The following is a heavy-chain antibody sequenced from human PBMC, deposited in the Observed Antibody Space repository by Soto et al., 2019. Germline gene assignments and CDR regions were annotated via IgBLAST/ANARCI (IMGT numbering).Heavy chain of an antibody. Sequence: SETLSLTCAVYGGSFSGYYWTWIRQPPGTGLEWIGEINHSGSTNYSPSLKSRVAISLDTSKNQFSLKLSSVTAADTAVYYCHARGPLPTAGNGEYYYYGMDGWGQGTTVTVSS. CDR3: HARGPLPTAGNGEYYYYGMDG. J-gene: IGHJ6*02. CDR1: GGSFSGYY. V-gene: IGHV4-34*03. D-gene: IGHD1-26*01. CDR2: INHSGST.